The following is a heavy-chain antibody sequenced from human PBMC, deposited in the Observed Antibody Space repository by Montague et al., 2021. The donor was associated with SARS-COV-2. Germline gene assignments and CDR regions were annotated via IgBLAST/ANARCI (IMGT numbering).Heavy chain of an antibody. CDR2: RYQNGAT. D-gene: IGHD3-3*01. Sequence: SETLSLTCSVSGFSISSGYYWGWIRQTPGKGLEWIGSRYQNGATYYSPSLKRPVTILLDTCKNQFSLSLTSVTAADTAVYYCARSGVGIFDFSYFDSWGQGSLVIVSS. CDR1: GFSISSGYY. J-gene: IGHJ4*02. V-gene: IGHV4-38-2*02. CDR3: ARSGVGIFDFSYFDS.